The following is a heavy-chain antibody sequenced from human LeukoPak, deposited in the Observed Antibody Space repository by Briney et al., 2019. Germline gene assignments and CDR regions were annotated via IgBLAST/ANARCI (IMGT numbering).Heavy chain of an antibody. Sequence: PSETLSLTCAVSGDSISGYYWSWIRQPPGKGLSGIGYIYYTGSTNYTPSLRSRVTISVGTSKNQFSLKLSSVTAADTAVYYCARGRKVPANWFDPWGQGTLVTVSS. V-gene: IGHV4-59*12. CDR1: GDSISGYY. CDR3: ARGRKVPANWFDP. J-gene: IGHJ5*02. CDR2: IYYTGST. D-gene: IGHD2-2*01.